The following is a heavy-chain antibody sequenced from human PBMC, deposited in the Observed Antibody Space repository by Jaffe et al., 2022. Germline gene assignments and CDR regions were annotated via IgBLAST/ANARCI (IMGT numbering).Heavy chain of an antibody. J-gene: IGHJ4*02. D-gene: IGHD5-12*01. Sequence: QVQLVQSGAEVKKPGSSVKVSCKASGGTFSSYTISWVRQAPGQGLEWMGRIIPILGIANYAQKFQGRVTITADKSTSTAYMELSSLRSEDTAVYYCARTRRRMATITGGYYFDYWGQGTLVTVSS. CDR3: ARTRRRMATITGGYYFDY. V-gene: IGHV1-69*02. CDR2: IIPILGIA. CDR1: GGTFSSYT.